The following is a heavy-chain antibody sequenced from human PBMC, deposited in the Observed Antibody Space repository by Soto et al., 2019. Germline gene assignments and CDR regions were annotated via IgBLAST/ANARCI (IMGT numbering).Heavy chain of an antibody. CDR2: IKEDGSEK. J-gene: IGHJ4*02. CDR1: GFPFSRDW. V-gene: IGHV3-7*01. D-gene: IGHD3-10*01. CDR3: ARDSGYGSGNSVNHYFDY. Sequence: GGSLRLSCAASGFPFSRDWMTWVRQAPGKRLEWVANIKEDGSEKYYVDSAKGRFTISRDNADNSLYLQMNSLRVEDTALYYCARDSGYGSGNSVNHYFDYWGQGTLVTVSS.